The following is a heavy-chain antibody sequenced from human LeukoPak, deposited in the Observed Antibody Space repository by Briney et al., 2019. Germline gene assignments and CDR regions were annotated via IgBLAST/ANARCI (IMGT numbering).Heavy chain of an antibody. Sequence: GASVKVSCKASGYTFTGYYMHWVRQAPGQGLEWMGIINPSGGSTSYAQKFQGRVTMTRDMSTSTVYMELSSLRSEDTAVYYCARGPYSTSTYNWFDPWGQGTLVTVSS. D-gene: IGHD6-13*01. J-gene: IGHJ5*02. CDR3: ARGPYSTSTYNWFDP. CDR2: INPSGGST. CDR1: GYTFTGYY. V-gene: IGHV1-46*01.